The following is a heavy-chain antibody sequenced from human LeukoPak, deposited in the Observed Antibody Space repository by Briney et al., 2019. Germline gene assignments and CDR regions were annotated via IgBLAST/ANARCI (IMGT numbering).Heavy chain of an antibody. J-gene: IGHJ4*02. CDR2: TGSTGVST. D-gene: IGHD2-2*01. Sequence: PGGSLRLSCAASGFTFSSYAMNWVRQAPGKGLEWVSGTGSTGVSTFYADSVKGRFTVSRDNSKNALSLQMNSLRAEDTAVYYCAXDPXVVPAHYFDYWGQGTLVTVSS. V-gene: IGHV3-23*01. CDR3: AXDPXVVPAHYFDY. CDR1: GFTFSSYA.